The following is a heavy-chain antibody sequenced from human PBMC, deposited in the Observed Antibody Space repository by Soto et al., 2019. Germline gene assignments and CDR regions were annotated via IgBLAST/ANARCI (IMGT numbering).Heavy chain of an antibody. CDR3: ARQLYDNRNYLDALDV. D-gene: IGHD3-22*01. Sequence: ESLKVSFNVSGYRFPTFWISWVPQMPEKGLEWMGRLDPADSFTNYSPSFQGHVTISVDKSINTAYLQWSSLKASDTAIYYCARQLYDNRNYLDALDVWGQGTMVTVSS. J-gene: IGHJ3*01. V-gene: IGHV5-10-1*01. CDR2: LDPADSFT. CDR1: GYRFPTFW.